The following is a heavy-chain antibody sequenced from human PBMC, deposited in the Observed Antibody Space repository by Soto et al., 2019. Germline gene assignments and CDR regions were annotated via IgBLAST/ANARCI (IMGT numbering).Heavy chain of an antibody. V-gene: IGHV4-61*01. CDR1: GDSLTSHSYY. Sequence: SETLSLTCTFSGDSLTSHSYYWTWFRQPPGKGLEWIGNIYYTGNANYNPSLTGRVTLSVDTSRNQFSLRLTSVTTADTAVYYCARVSYYDPSDYTFIGYFESLGQGTLVTLSS. CDR2: IYYTGNA. CDR3: ARVSYYDPSDYTFIGYFES. J-gene: IGHJ4*02. D-gene: IGHD3-22*01.